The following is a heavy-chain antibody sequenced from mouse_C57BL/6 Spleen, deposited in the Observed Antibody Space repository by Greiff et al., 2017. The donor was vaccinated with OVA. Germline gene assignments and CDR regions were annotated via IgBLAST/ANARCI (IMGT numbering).Heavy chain of an antibody. D-gene: IGHD2-12*01. J-gene: IGHJ4*01. CDR2: INPGSGGT. Sequence: QVQLQQSGAELVRPGTSVKVSCKASGYAFTNYLIEWEKQRPGQGLEWIGVINPGSGGTNYNEKFKGKATLTADKSSSTAYMQLSSLTSEDTAGYFCARSGGTTGAMDYWGQGTSVTVSS. V-gene: IGHV1-54*01. CDR1: GYAFTNYL. CDR3: ARSGGTTGAMDY.